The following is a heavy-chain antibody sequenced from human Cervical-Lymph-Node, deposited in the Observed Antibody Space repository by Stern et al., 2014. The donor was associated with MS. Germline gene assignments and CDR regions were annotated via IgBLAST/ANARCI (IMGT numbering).Heavy chain of an antibody. CDR3: ARQTTAWASDV. CDR2: IYPGDSGT. D-gene: IGHD1-14*01. J-gene: IGHJ4*02. Sequence: EVQLVQSGAELIRPGESVQISCKGSGFKFSIYWIAWVRQMPGKGLEWMGIIYPGDSGTRYSPSCQGQVTMSADKSTSTAYLQWSSLNASDTAMYFCARQTTAWASDVWGQGTLVTVSS. V-gene: IGHV5-51*01. CDR1: GFKFSIYW.